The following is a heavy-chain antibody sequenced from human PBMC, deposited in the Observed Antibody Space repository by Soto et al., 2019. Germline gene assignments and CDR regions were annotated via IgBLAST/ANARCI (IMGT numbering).Heavy chain of an antibody. V-gene: IGHV3-48*03. D-gene: IGHD2-2*01. J-gene: IGHJ5*02. CDR2: ISSSGSTI. CDR3: LRAGSTSWNNRLDP. CDR1: GFTFSSYE. Sequence: GGSLRLSCAASGFTFSSYEMNWVRQAPGKGLEWVSYISSSGSTIYYADSVKGRFTISRDNAKNSLYLQMNSLRAEDTAVYYCLRAGSTSWNNRLDPPSQGSCVTVSA.